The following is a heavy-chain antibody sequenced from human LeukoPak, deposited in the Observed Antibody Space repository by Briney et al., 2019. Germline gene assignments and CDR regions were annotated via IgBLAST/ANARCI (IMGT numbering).Heavy chain of an antibody. CDR2: IYYSGST. J-gene: IGHJ4*02. V-gene: IGHV4-39*07. CDR3: ARTEPSGTTSH. CDR1: GGSISSSSHY. Sequence: PSETLSLTCTVSGGSISSSSHYWGWIRQPPGKGLEWIGTIYYSGSTYYNPSLKSRVTLSVDTSRNQFSLSLRSMTAADTAVYYCARTEPSGTTSHWGQGTLVTVSS. D-gene: IGHD1-1*01.